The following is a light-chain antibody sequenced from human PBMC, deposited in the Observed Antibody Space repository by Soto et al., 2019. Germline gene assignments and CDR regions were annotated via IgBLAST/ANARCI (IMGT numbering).Light chain of an antibody. V-gene: IGLV2-14*03. Sequence: QSALTQPASVSGAPGQSIPISCTGTSSDVGNYNYVSWYQQHPGKVPRLMIYDVSNRPSGVSDRFSGSKSGNTASLTISGLQAEDEADYYCSSYTTSSTLVFGGGTKL. CDR2: DVS. CDR1: SSDVGNYNY. CDR3: SSYTTSSTLV. J-gene: IGLJ2*01.